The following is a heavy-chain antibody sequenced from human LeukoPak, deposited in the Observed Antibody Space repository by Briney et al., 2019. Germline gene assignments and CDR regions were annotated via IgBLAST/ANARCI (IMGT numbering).Heavy chain of an antibody. J-gene: IGHJ6*03. D-gene: IGHD3-10*01. CDR2: IHSGGST. CDR3: ASGSGSYRTPYYYMDV. V-gene: IGHV3-53*01. CDR1: GFTISSNY. Sequence: PGGSLRLSCVASGFTISSNYMSWVRQGPGKGLEWGSVIHSGGSTYYADSVKGRFTISRDNSKNTLYLQMNSLRAEDTAVYYCASGSGSYRTPYYYMDVWGTGTTVTVSS.